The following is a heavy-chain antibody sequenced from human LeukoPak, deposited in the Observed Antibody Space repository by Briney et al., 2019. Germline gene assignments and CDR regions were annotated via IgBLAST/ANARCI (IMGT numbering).Heavy chain of an antibody. CDR1: GYTFTSYG. CDR2: ISAYNGNT. CDR3: ARGGYCSSTSCPFGY. V-gene: IGHV1-18*01. J-gene: IGHJ4*02. D-gene: IGHD2-2*01. Sequence: GASVKVSCKASGYTFTSYGISWVRQAPGQGLEWMGWISAYNGNTNYAQKLQGRVAMTTDTSTSTAYMELRSLRSDDTAVYYCARGGYCSSTSCPFGYWGQGTLVTVSS.